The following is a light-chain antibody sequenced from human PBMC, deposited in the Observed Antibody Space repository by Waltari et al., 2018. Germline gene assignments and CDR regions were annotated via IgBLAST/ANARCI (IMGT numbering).Light chain of an antibody. V-gene: IGLV2-14*01. J-gene: IGLJ2*01. CDR2: EVN. Sequence: QSALTQPASVSGSPGQSITISCPGSSSDVGGDRYVSWYQQYGDKAPKLIIYEVNNRPSGVSSRFSGSKSGNTAFLTISGLQSEDEADYYCSAYRGSDVVVYGGGTKVTVL. CDR1: SSDVGGDRY. CDR3: SAYRGSDVVV.